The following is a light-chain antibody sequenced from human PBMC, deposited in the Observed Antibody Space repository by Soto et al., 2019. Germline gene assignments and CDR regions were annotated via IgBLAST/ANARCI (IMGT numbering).Light chain of an antibody. V-gene: IGKV1-5*03. CDR1: QNISNW. CDR2: RAS. J-gene: IGKJ1*01. Sequence: DIQMTQSPSTLSASVGDRVTITCRASQNISNWLAWYQQKPGKAPKLLIYRASSLENGVPSRFSGRGSGTDFIFTITSLQPDDFATYYCQQYSSDSTFGQGTKVEIK. CDR3: QQYSSDST.